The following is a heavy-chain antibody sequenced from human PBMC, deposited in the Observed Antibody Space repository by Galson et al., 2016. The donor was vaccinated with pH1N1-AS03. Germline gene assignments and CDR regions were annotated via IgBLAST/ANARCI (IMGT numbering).Heavy chain of an antibody. Sequence: SLRLSCATSGFTFTDFDVSWVRQAPGRGLEWVSATSSSGGSTYYAESVKGRFTISRDYSKNTVDLQMNSLRAEDTAVYYCAKDRNDYRLHYFSGSDVWGQGTTVIVSS. CDR2: TSSSGGST. CDR1: GFTFTDFD. V-gene: IGHV3-23*01. D-gene: IGHD1-1*01. J-gene: IGHJ6*02. CDR3: AKDRNDYRLHYFSGSDV.